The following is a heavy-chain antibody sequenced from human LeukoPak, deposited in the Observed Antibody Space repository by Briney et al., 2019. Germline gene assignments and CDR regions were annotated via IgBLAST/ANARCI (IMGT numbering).Heavy chain of an antibody. Sequence: GGSLRLSCAASGFTFSSYWMHWVRQAPGKGLVWVSRINSDGSSTSYADSVKGRFTISRDNAKNTLYLQMNSLRAEDTAVYYCAKDGGLWVSAHWGDFWGRGTLVTVSS. J-gene: IGHJ4*02. D-gene: IGHD7-27*01. CDR3: AKDGGLWVSAHWGDF. CDR2: INSDGSST. CDR1: GFTFSSYW. V-gene: IGHV3-74*01.